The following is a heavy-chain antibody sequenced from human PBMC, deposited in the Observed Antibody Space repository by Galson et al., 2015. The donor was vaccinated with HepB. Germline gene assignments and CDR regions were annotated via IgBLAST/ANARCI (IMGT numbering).Heavy chain of an antibody. CDR1: GYIFTTYA. CDR2: INTDTGNP. J-gene: IGHJ1*01. Sequence: SVKVSCKASGYIFTTYAINWVRQAPGRGLEWIGWINTDTGNPTYAQAFIGRFVFSLDTSVSTAYLQISSLEPEDTAAFYCTREAGRGGSDGWHHDADFQHWGQGTLVTVSS. CDR3: TREAGRGGSDGWHHDADFQH. V-gene: IGHV7-4-1*02. D-gene: IGHD3-16*01.